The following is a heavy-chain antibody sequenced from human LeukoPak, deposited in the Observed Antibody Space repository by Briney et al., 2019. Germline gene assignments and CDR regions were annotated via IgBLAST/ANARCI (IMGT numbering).Heavy chain of an antibody. CDR3: ARALVVAATYYFDY. CDR1: GYTFTGYY. J-gene: IGHJ4*02. CDR2: INPNSGGT. D-gene: IGHD2-15*01. V-gene: IGHV1-2*02. Sequence: GASVKVSCKASGYTFTGYYMHWVRQAPGQGLEWMGWINPNSGGTNYAQKFQGRVTMTRDTSISTAYMELSRLRSDDTAVYYCARALVVAATYYFDYWGQGTLVTVSS.